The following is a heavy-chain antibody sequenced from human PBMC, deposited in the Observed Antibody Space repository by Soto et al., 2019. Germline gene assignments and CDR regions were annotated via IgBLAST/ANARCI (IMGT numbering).Heavy chain of an antibody. CDR2: MSYDGTNK. CDR1: GFMFSAYA. CDR3: ARDPSPYTSGWYGIDF. Sequence: PGGSLRLSCAASGFMFSAYAMLWVRQAPGKGLEWVAAMSYDGTNKYYADSVKGRFTISRDNSKNTLFLQISSLRAEDTAVYYCARDPSPYTSGWYGIDFWGHGTLVTVSS. J-gene: IGHJ4*01. D-gene: IGHD6-19*01. V-gene: IGHV3-30*04.